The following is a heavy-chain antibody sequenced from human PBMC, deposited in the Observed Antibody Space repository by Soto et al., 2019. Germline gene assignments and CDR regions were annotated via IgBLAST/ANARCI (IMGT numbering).Heavy chain of an antibody. D-gene: IGHD2-15*01. CDR1: FNTTTNYG. CDR3: ANDITVITGAKGLDY. V-gene: IGHV1-3*01. J-gene: IGHJ4*01. CDR2: INAGSGNT. Sequence: ASLKPSSKYPFNTTTNYGMHWVRQAPGQRLEWMGWINAGSGNTKYSQKFQGRITITRDTSASTVYMELSSLRSEDTAVYYCANDITVITGAKGLDYWG.